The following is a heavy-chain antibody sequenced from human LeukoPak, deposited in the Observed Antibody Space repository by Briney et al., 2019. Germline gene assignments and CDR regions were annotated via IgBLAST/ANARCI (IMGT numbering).Heavy chain of an antibody. V-gene: IGHV4-34*01. D-gene: IGHD3-22*01. CDR2: INHSGST. J-gene: IGHJ4*02. Sequence: PSETLSLTCAVYGGSFSGDYWSWIRQPPGKGLEWSGEINHSGSTNYNPSLKSRVTISVDTSKNQFSLKLSSVPAADTAVYYCARTSGYHSFDYWGQGTLVPVSS. CDR1: GGSFSGDY. CDR3: ARTSGYHSFDY.